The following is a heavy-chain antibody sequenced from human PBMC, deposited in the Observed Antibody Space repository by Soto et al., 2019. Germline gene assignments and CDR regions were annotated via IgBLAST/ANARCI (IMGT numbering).Heavy chain of an antibody. V-gene: IGHV3-30-3*01. CDR2: ISYEGTNT. CDR3: ARGGGRPSSDPQFPY. J-gene: IGHJ4*02. D-gene: IGHD6-25*01. Sequence: GGSLRLSCAASGFIFSNYAMHWVRQAPGEGLEWLAVISYEGTNTYSAISVKGRFTVSRGNSRNTLYLQMNSLRPEDTAVYYCARGGGRPSSDPQFPYWGQGTLVTVSS. CDR1: GFIFSNYA.